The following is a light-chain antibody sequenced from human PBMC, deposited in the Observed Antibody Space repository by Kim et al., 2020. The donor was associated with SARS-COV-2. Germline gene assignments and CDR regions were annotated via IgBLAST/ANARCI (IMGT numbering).Light chain of an antibody. CDR1: QSISSW. CDR2: KAS. J-gene: IGKJ1*01. CDR3: QQYYSYPRT. Sequence: ASVGDRVTITCRASQSISSWLAWYQQKPGKAPKLLIYKASSLESGVPSRFSGSGSGTDFTLTISCLQSEDFATYYCQQYYSYPRTFGQGTKVDIK. V-gene: IGKV1-5*03.